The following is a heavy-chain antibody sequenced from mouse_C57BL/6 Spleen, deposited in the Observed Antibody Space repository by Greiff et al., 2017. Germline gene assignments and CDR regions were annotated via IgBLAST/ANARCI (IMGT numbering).Heavy chain of an antibody. CDR1: GYTFTSYW. J-gene: IGHJ4*01. CDR2: IVHNSGGN. CDR3: VLWLRHAMDY. D-gene: IGHD2-2*01. V-gene: IGHV1-72*01. Sequence: QVQLQQPGAELVKPGASVKLSCKASGYTFTSYWMHWVKQRPGRGLEWIGRIVHNSGGNKYNEKFKSKATLTVGKPSSTAYMQLSSLTSEDAAVYYVVLWLRHAMDYWGQGTSVTVSS.